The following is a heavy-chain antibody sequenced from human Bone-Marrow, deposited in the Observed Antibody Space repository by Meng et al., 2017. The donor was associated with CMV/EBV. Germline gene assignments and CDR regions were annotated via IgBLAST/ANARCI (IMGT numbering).Heavy chain of an antibody. CDR3: ARVRATSGSYYYYYGMDV. Sequence: SVKVSCKASGGTFSSYAISWVRQAPGQGLEWMGGIIPILGIANYAQKFQGRVTITADKSTSTAYMELSSLRSEDTVVYYCARVRATSGSYYYYYGMDVWGQGTTVTVSS. V-gene: IGHV1-69*10. D-gene: IGHD3-10*01. J-gene: IGHJ6*02. CDR2: IIPILGIA. CDR1: GGTFSSYA.